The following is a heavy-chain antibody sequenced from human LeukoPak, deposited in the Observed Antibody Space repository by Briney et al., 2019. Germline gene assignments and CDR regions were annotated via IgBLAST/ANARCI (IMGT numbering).Heavy chain of an antibody. D-gene: IGHD6-13*01. CDR2: IGAYNGGQ. Sequence: GASVMDSCKTSGYIFMTYCIAWVRQAPGQGPEWMGWIGAYNGGQRYVQALQGRVTMTADTTASTAYMELRSLTSDGTAVYYCARVGRECSTSSCTWEDWLDPWGEGTLVIVSS. V-gene: IGHV1-18*01. J-gene: IGHJ5*02. CDR1: GYIFMTYC. CDR3: ARVGRECSTSSCTWEDWLDP.